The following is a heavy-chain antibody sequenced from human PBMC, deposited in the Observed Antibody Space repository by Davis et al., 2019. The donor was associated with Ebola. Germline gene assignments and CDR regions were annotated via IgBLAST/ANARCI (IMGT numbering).Heavy chain of an antibody. CDR1: GFTFSSYG. Sequence: GESLKISCAASGFTFSSYGMHWVRQAPGKGLEWVAVISYDGSNKYYADSVKGRFTISRDNSKNTLYLQMNSLRAEDTAVYYCARDIAVAVYYYGMDVWGQGTTVTVSS. V-gene: IGHV3-30*03. CDR2: ISYDGSNK. D-gene: IGHD6-19*01. CDR3: ARDIAVAVYYYGMDV. J-gene: IGHJ6*02.